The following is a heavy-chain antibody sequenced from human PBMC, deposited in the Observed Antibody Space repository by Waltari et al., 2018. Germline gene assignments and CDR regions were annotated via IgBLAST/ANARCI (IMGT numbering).Heavy chain of an antibody. J-gene: IGHJ4*02. CDR3: ARDLRSRGGFDY. CDR2: IWYDGSNK. V-gene: IGHV3-33*01. Sequence: QVQLVESGGGVVQPGRSLRLSCSASGFPLRSSGMPGVRQAPGKGLEWVAVIWYDGSNKYYADSVKGRFTISRDNSKNTLYLQMNSLRAEDTAVYYCARDLRSRGGFDYWGQGTLVTVSS. CDR1: GFPLRSSG. D-gene: IGHD3-16*01.